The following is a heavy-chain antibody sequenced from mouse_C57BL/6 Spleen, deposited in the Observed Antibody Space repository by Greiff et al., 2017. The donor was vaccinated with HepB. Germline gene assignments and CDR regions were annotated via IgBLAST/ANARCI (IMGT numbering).Heavy chain of an antibody. D-gene: IGHD3-2*02. CDR2: IDPSDSYT. CDR1: GYTFTSYW. V-gene: IGHV1-69*01. CDR3: ARGRTAQFDY. J-gene: IGHJ2*01. Sequence: VQLQQPGAELVMPGASVKLSCKASGYTFTSYWMHWVKQRPGQGLEWIGEIDPSDSYTNYNQKFKGKSTLTVDKSSSTAYMQLSSLTSEDSAVYYCARGRTAQFDYWGQGTTLTVSS.